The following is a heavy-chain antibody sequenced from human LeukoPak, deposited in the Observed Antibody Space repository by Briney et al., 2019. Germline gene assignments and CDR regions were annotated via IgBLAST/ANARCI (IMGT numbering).Heavy chain of an antibody. CDR3: ARDRDYESSGLVD. CDR1: GDSVSNSRAA. CDR2: TYYRSKWYN. J-gene: IGHJ4*02. Sequence: SQTLSLTCAISGDSVSNSRAAWNWIRQSPSRGLEWLGRTYYRSKWYNDYAVSVKSRITINPDTSKNQFSLQLNSVTPEDTAVYYCARDRDYESSGLVDWGLGTLVTVSS. V-gene: IGHV6-1*01. D-gene: IGHD3-22*01.